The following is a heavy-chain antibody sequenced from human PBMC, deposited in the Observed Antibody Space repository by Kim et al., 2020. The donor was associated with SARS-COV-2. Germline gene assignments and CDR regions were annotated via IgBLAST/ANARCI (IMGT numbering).Heavy chain of an antibody. J-gene: IGHJ4*02. V-gene: IGHV3-33*06. CDR2: IWYDGSNK. CDR1: GFTFSSYG. D-gene: IGHD6-13*01. CDR3: AKDPYSSSWSGLDY. Sequence: GSLRLSCAASGFTFSSYGMHWVRQAPGKGLEWVAVIWYDGSNKYYADSVKGRFTISRDNSKNTLYLQMNSLRAEDTAVYYCAKDPYSSSWSGLDYWGQGTLVTVSS.